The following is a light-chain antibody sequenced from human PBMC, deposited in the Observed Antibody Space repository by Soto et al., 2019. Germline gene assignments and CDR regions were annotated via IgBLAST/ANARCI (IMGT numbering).Light chain of an antibody. J-gene: IGKJ4*01. CDR2: AAS. Sequence: DIQMTQSPSSLSASVGDRVTITCRASQGISNYLAWYQQKPGKVPKLLIYAASTLQSVLPSRFSGSGSGTDFTLTISLLQPEDVAAYDCQKYNSCPSSFGGGNKVEIK. CDR3: QKYNSCPSS. CDR1: QGISNY. V-gene: IGKV1-27*01.